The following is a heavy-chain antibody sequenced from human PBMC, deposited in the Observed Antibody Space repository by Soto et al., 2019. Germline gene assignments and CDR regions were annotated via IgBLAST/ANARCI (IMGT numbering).Heavy chain of an antibody. CDR3: ARDSPIASGWFDS. J-gene: IGHJ5*01. CDR1: GFTFSSDA. CDR2: ISGSGSST. D-gene: IGHD6-13*01. Sequence: GGSLRLSCAASGFTFSSDAMSWVRQAPGKGLEWVSAISGSGSSTYYADSVKGRFIISRDNSKNTLYLLMNSLRAEDTAVYYCARDSPIASGWFDSWGQGTLVTVSS. V-gene: IGHV3-23*01.